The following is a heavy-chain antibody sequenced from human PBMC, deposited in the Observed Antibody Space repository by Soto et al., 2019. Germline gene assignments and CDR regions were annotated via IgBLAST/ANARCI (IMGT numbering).Heavy chain of an antibody. CDR2: IYYSVST. CDR1: GGSISSYY. D-gene: IGHD3-9*01. J-gene: IGHJ6*02. CDR3: ARHSPPMYDILTGTTLDPYYGMDV. V-gene: IGHV4-59*08. Sequence: SETLSLTCSVSGGSISSYYWSWIRQPPGKGLEWIGYIYYSVSTSYNPSLKSRVTISVDTSKNQFSLKLSSVTAADTAVYYCARHSPPMYDILTGTTLDPYYGMDVWGQGTTVTVSS.